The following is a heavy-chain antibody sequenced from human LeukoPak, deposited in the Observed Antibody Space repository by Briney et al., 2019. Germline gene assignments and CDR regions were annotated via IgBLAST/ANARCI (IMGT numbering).Heavy chain of an antibody. CDR2: ISSSGSTI. CDR1: GFTFSDYY. D-gene: IGHD3-9*01. V-gene: IGHV3-11*01. CDR3: ARDRLPLRYFDWLEVDY. Sequence: GGSLRLSCAASGFTFSDYYMSWIRQAPGKGLEWVSYISSSGSTIYYADSVKGRFTISRDNAKNSLYLQMNSLRAEDTAVYYCARDRLPLRYFDWLEVDYWGQGTLVTVSS. J-gene: IGHJ4*02.